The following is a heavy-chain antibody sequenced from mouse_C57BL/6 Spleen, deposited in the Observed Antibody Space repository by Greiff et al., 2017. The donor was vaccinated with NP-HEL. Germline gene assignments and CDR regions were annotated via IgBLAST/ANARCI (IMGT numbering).Heavy chain of an antibody. D-gene: IGHD2-10*01. CDR3: ARTLSYSPNWYFDV. J-gene: IGHJ1*03. V-gene: IGHV1-82*01. CDR2: IYPGDGDT. CDR1: GYAFSSSW. Sequence: QVQLQQSGPELVQPGASVQISCKASGYAFSSSWMNWVKQRPGKGLEWIGRIYPGDGDTNYNGKFKGKATLTADKSSSTAYMQLSSLTSEDSAVYFCARTLSYSPNWYFDVWGTGTTVTVSS.